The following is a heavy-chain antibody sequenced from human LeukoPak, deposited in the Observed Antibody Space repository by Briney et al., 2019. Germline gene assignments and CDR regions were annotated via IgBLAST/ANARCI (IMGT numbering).Heavy chain of an antibody. CDR3: ARDGIGELLHDFDY. Sequence: GGSLRLSCSASGFTFSDHHMSWIRQAPGKGLEWLSYISSSGSIIYYADSVKGRFTISRDNAKNSLYLQMSSLRAEDTAVYYCARDGIGELLHDFDYWGQGTLVTVSS. D-gene: IGHD3-10*01. CDR1: GFTFSDHH. J-gene: IGHJ4*02. V-gene: IGHV3-11*01. CDR2: ISSSGSII.